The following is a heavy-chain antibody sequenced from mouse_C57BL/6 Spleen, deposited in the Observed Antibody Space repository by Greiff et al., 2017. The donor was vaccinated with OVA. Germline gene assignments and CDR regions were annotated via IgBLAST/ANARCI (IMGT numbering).Heavy chain of an antibody. Sequence: EVQLQASGPELVKPGASVKMSCKASGYTFTDYYMPWVKQSHGKSPEWIGYVYPNNGGNGYTQKFKGKATLTVDKSSSTAYMELRSLTSEDSAVYYCARGETGRFAYWGQGTLVTVSA. CDR1: GYTFTDYY. V-gene: IGHV1-34*01. CDR2: VYPNNGGN. J-gene: IGHJ3*01. CDR3: ARGETGRFAY. D-gene: IGHD4-1*01.